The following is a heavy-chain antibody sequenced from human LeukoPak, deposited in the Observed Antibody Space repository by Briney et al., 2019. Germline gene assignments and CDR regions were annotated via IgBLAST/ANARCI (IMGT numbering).Heavy chain of an antibody. V-gene: IGHV3-21*01. CDR1: GFDFSGFS. D-gene: IGHD6-13*01. CDR2: ISSSSSYI. J-gene: IGHJ4*02. CDR3: ARDTIAAAGTWGL. Sequence: AGGSLRLSCVVSGFDFSGFSMSWVRQAPGKGLEWVSAISSSSSYIYYADSVKGRFTISRDNAKNSLYLQMNSLRAEDTAVYYCARDTIAAAGTWGLWGQGTLVTVSS.